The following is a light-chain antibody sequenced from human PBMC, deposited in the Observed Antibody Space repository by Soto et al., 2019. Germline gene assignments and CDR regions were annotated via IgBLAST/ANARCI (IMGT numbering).Light chain of an antibody. J-gene: IGKJ1*01. Sequence: IVLTQTPLSSPVTLGQPASFSCRSAESLLHSDGNTYLSWLHQRPGQPPRLLIYQVSKRFPGVPDRISGSGAGTNFTLRISRVESEDAGTYFCMQSSQLRTFGQGTKV. CDR2: QVS. V-gene: IGKV2-24*01. CDR3: MQSSQLRT. CDR1: ESLLHSDGNTY.